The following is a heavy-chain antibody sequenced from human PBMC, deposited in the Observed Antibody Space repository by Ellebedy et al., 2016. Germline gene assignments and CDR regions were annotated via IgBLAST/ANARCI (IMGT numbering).Heavy chain of an antibody. V-gene: IGHV4-34*01. D-gene: IGHD4/OR15-4a*01. Sequence: SETLSLTCAVYGGSFSGYYWSWIRQPPGKGLAWIGEINHSASTNYYPSLKTRVTISVDTSKNQFSLRLNSVTAADTAVYYCARGRGVLTETAIYWNFDLWGRGTLVTVSS. CDR1: GGSFSGYY. CDR3: ARGRGVLTETAIYWNFDL. J-gene: IGHJ2*01. CDR2: INHSAST.